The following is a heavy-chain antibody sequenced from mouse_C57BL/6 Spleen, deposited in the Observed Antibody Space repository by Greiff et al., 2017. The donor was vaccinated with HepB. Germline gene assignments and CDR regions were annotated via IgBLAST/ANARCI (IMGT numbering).Heavy chain of an antibody. V-gene: IGHV1-50*01. D-gene: IGHD4-1*01. CDR2: IDPSDSYT. J-gene: IGHJ2*01. Sequence: VQLQQPGAELVKPGASVKLSCKASGYTFTSYWMQWVKQRPGQGLEWIGEIDPSDSYTNYNQKFKGKATLTVDTSSSTAYMQLSSLTSEDSAVYYCARSGYYWGQGTTLTVSS. CDR3: ARSGYY. CDR1: GYTFTSYW.